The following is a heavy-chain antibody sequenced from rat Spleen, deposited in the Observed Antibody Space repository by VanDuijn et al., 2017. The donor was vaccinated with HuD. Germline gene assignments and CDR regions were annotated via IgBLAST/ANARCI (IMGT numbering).Heavy chain of an antibody. D-gene: IGHD1-9*01. CDR2: ISPSGGGT. V-gene: IGHV5-25*01. CDR1: GFTFSNYY. Sequence: EVQLVESDGGLVQPGRSLKLSCAASGFTFSNYYMAWVRQAPTKGLEWVASISPSGGGTYYRDSVKGRFTISRDNAKSTLSLQMDSLRSEDTATYYCARRHYGYIDYFDYWGQGVMVTVSS. CDR3: ARRHYGYIDYFDY. J-gene: IGHJ2*01.